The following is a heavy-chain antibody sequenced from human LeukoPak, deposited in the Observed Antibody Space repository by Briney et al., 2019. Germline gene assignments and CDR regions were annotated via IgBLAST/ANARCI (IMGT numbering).Heavy chain of an antibody. J-gene: IGHJ4*02. CDR3: ARGTLYRGWSYYLDF. D-gene: IGHD6-19*01. Sequence: SETLSLTCAVYDGSLSGYYWTWIRQPPGRALEWIGSVYYSGTTSYNPSLKSRVTISVDMSKNHFSLRLRSVTAADTAMYYCARGTLYRGWSYYLDFWGQGSQVTVSS. CDR1: DGSLSGYY. V-gene: IGHV4-34*01. CDR2: VYYSGTT.